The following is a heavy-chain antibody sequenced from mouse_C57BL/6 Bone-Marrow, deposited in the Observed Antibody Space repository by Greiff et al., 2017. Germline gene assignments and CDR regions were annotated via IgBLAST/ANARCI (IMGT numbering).Heavy chain of an antibody. CDR3: ARHGDGSSRYYFDY. CDR2: ISSGGSYT. V-gene: IGHV5-6*01. D-gene: IGHD1-1*01. J-gene: IGHJ2*01. CDR1: GFTFSSYG. Sequence: EVKLLESGGDLVKPGGSLKLSCAASGFTFSSYGMSWVRQTPDKRLEWVATISSGGSYTYYPDSVKGRFTIARDNAKNTRYLQMSSLKSEDTAMYYCARHGDGSSRYYFDYWGQGTTLPVSS.